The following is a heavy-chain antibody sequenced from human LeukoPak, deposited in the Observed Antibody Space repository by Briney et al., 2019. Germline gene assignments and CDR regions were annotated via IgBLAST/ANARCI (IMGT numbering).Heavy chain of an antibody. D-gene: IGHD3-3*01. V-gene: IGHV1-8*01. Sequence: ASVTVSCTASGYTFTSYGINWVRQATGQGLEWMGWMNPNSGNTGYAQKFQGRVTMTRNTSISTAYMELSSLRSEDTAVYYCARGDFWSGYYDWFDPWGQGTLVTVSS. CDR3: ARGDFWSGYYDWFDP. J-gene: IGHJ5*02. CDR1: GYTFTSYG. CDR2: MNPNSGNT.